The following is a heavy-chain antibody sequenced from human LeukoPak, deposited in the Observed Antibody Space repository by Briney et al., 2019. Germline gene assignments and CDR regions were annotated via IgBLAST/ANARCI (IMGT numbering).Heavy chain of an antibody. Sequence: ASVKVSCKASGYTFTSYDINWVRQATGQGLEWMGWMNPNSGNTGYAQKFQGRVTMTRDTSISTAYMELSRLRSDDTAVYYCARLPSRWELQTESFDYWGQGTLVTVSS. D-gene: IGHD1-26*01. J-gene: IGHJ4*02. CDR2: MNPNSGNT. CDR3: ARLPSRWELQTESFDY. CDR1: GYTFTSYD. V-gene: IGHV1-8*01.